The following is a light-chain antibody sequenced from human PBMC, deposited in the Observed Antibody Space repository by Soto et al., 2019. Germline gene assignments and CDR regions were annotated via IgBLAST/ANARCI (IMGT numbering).Light chain of an antibody. V-gene: IGKV1-39*01. Sequence: DIQMAQSPSSLSASVGDRVTITCRASQNINNYLNWYQQKPGKAPKLLIYAASSLQSGVPSRFSGSGSGTDFTLTIGSLQPEDFATYFCQQSYNTPRAFGQGTKVDIK. CDR3: QQSYNTPRA. CDR2: AAS. J-gene: IGKJ1*01. CDR1: QNINNY.